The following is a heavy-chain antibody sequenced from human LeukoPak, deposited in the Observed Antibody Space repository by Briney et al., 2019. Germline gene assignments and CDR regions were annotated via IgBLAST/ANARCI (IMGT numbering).Heavy chain of an antibody. J-gene: IGHJ4*02. CDR2: ISWNSGSI. V-gene: IGHV3-9*01. CDR1: GFTFDDYA. Sequence: PGGSLRLSCAASGFTFDDYAMHWVRPAPGEGLEWVSGISWNSGSIGYADSVKGRFTSSRDNAKNSLYLQMNVLYAEDTALYYCVGVGRLSEYWGQGTLVPVSS. D-gene: IGHD2-15*01. CDR3: VGVGRLSEY.